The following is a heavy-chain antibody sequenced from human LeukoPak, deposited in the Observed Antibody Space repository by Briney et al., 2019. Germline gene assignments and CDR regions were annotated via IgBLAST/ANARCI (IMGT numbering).Heavy chain of an antibody. CDR3: ARGAMVRGVMGYFDY. CDR2: ISAYNGNT. D-gene: IGHD3-10*01. V-gene: IGHV1-18*01. Sequence: ASVKVSCKASGGTFSIYASSWVRQAPGQGLEWMGWISAYNGNTNYAQKLQGRVTMTTDTSTSTAYMELRSLRSDDTAVYYCARGAMVRGVMGYFDYWGQGTLVTVSS. J-gene: IGHJ4*02. CDR1: GGTFSIYA.